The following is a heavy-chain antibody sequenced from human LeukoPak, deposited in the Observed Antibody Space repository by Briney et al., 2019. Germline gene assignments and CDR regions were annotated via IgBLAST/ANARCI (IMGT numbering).Heavy chain of an antibody. CDR1: GYTFTSYD. V-gene: IGHV1-8*01. CDR2: VNPNSGHT. D-gene: IGHD2-15*01. CDR3: ATQKTPRRSLNWYFDL. Sequence: ASVKVSCKASGYTFTSYDINWVRQATGQGLEWMGWVNPNSGHTGYAQKFQGRVTMTRNTSISTAYMELSSLRSEDTAVYYCATQKTPRRSLNWYFDLWGRGTMVTVSS. J-gene: IGHJ2*01.